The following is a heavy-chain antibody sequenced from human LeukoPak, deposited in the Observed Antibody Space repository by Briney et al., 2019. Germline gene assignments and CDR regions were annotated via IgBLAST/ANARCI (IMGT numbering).Heavy chain of an antibody. V-gene: IGHV7-4-1*02. J-gene: IGHJ4*02. CDR2: INMYTANP. CDR1: GYTFTRYA. Sequence: ASVKVSCKASGYTFTRYAINWLRQAPGQGLEWMGWINMYTANPAYAQGFTERFVFSLDTSVTTAYLQISNLKTEDTAVYYCARHDDDDDFDYWGQGTLVTVSS. D-gene: IGHD3-16*01. CDR3: ARHDDDDDFDY.